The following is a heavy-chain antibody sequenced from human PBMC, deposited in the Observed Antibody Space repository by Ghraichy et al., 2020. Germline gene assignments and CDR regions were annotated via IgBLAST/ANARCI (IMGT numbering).Heavy chain of an antibody. CDR1: GFTFSSYW. CDR3: ARDRIVRGLFMNWFDP. CDR2: INSDGSST. V-gene: IGHV3-74*01. J-gene: IGHJ5*02. Sequence: GESLKISCTGSGFTFSSYWMNWVRQAPGGGLVWVSRINSDGSSTSYADSVKGRFTISRDNAKNTLYLQMNTLRAEDTAVYFCARDRIVRGLFMNWFDPWSQGTLVTVSS. D-gene: IGHD1-26*01.